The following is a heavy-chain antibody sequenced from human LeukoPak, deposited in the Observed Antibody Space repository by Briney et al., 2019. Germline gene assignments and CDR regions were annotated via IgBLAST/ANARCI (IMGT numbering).Heavy chain of an antibody. CDR1: GGSITGYY. Sequence: SETLTLTCTVSGGSITGYYWNWIRQPPGKGLEWIGEINHSGSTNYNPSLKSRVTISVDTSKNQFSLKLTSVTAADTAVYYCARGRRLYSSSWYGYYDGMDVWGQGTTVTVSS. V-gene: IGHV4-34*01. CDR3: ARGRRLYSSSWYGYYDGMDV. D-gene: IGHD6-13*01. J-gene: IGHJ6*02. CDR2: INHSGST.